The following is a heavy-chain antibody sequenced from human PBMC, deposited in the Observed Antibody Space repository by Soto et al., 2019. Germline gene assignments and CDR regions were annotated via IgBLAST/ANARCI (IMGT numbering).Heavy chain of an antibody. CDR1: GFTFSSYG. J-gene: IGHJ4*02. Sequence: LRLSCAASGFTFSSYGMHWVRQAPGKGLEWVAVISYDGSNKYYADSVKGRFTISRDNSKNTLYLQMNSLRAEDTAVYYCAKDRYYYDSSGYYYIDYWGQGTLVTVSS. D-gene: IGHD3-22*01. V-gene: IGHV3-30*18. CDR3: AKDRYYYDSSGYYYIDY. CDR2: ISYDGSNK.